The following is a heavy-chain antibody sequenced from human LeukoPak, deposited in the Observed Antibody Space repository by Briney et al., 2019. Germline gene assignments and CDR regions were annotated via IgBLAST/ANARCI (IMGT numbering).Heavy chain of an antibody. V-gene: IGHV4-59*11. CDR2: IYYSGST. CDR3: ARDLAYYYDSSGYYPGRYFDY. CDR1: GGSISSHY. J-gene: IGHJ4*02. D-gene: IGHD3-22*01. Sequence: SETLSLTCTVSGGSISSHYWSWIRQPPGKGLEWIGYIYYSGSTNYNPSLKSPVTISVDTSKNQFSLKLSSVNAADTAVYYCARDLAYYYDSSGYYPGRYFDYWGQGTLVTVSS.